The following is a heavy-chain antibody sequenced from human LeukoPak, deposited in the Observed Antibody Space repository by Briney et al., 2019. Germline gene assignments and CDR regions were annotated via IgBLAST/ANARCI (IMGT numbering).Heavy chain of an antibody. CDR1: GVTFTGYA. J-gene: IGHJ6*03. Sequence: PGGSLRLSCAASGVTFTGYAMNGVPQAPGKGRDWVASISSSNTIYQATTVKARFTISRHKAKTSLCLQMNRLRAEPPAVYYFAGHQTRQLWPTYYMDVWGKGTTVTVSS. CDR3: AGHQTRQLWPTYYMDV. V-gene: IGHV3-69-1*02. D-gene: IGHD5-18*01. CDR2: ISSSNTI.